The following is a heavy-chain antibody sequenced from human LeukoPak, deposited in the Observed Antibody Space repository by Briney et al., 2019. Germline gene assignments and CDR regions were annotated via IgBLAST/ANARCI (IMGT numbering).Heavy chain of an antibody. V-gene: IGHV3-9*01. CDR2: ISWNSGSI. CDR1: GFTFNDYA. J-gene: IGHJ3*02. Sequence: PGGSLRLSCAASGFTFNDYAMHWVRHAPGKGLEWVSGISWNSGSIGYADSVKGRFTISRDNAKNSLYLQMNSLRAEDTALYYCAKDKGGIVVVITPIDAFDIWGQGTMVTVSS. D-gene: IGHD3-22*01. CDR3: AKDKGGIVVVITPIDAFDI.